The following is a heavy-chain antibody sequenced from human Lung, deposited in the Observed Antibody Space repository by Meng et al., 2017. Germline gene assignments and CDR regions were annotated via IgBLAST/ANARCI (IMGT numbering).Heavy chain of an antibody. J-gene: IGHJ4*02. V-gene: IGHV1-2*06. CDR3: ARDEDISAAGKLFGDY. CDR1: GYNVPGYW. CDR2: IDPKSGDT. Sequence: QVQLVQSGAEVKRPGASVKVSCKPYGYNVPGYWLHWVRRAPGQGLEWMGRIDPKSGDTHYAQRFQGRVTMTGDTSISTAYMELSGLRSDDTAMYYCARDEDISAAGKLFGDYWGQGTLVTVSS. D-gene: IGHD6-13*01.